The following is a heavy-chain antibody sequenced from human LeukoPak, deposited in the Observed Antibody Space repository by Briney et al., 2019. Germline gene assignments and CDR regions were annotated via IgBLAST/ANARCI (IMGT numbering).Heavy chain of an antibody. CDR2: IYYSGST. CDR3: ARDRGDITPTTVFDY. V-gene: IGHV4-59*01. J-gene: IGHJ4*02. Sequence: SETLSLTCTVSGGSISSYYWSWIRQPPGKGLEWIGYIYYSGSTNYNPSLKSRVTISVDTSKNQFSLKLSSVTAADTAVYYCARDRGDITPTTVFDYWGQGTLVTVSS. D-gene: IGHD2-15*01. CDR1: GGSISSYY.